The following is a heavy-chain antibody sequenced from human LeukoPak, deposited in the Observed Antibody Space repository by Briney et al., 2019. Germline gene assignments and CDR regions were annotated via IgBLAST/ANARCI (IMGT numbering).Heavy chain of an antibody. J-gene: IGHJ3*01. CDR3: ARTFYDTLDSDAFDF. Sequence: ASVKVSCKASGDTFTGYYIHWVRQAPGQGLEWMGWINPDSGGTNNAQKFQGRVTMTRDTSISTAYMELSRLRSDDTAVYYCARTFYDTLDSDAFDFWGQGTMVTVSS. CDR2: INPDSGGT. V-gene: IGHV1-2*02. D-gene: IGHD2/OR15-2a*01. CDR1: GDTFTGYY.